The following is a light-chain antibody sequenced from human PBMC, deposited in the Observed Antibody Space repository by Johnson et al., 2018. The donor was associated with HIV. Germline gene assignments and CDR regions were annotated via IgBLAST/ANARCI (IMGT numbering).Light chain of an antibody. CDR1: SSNIGRNY. J-gene: IGLJ1*01. V-gene: IGLV1-51*01. CDR3: GTWDSSLSAYV. Sequence: QSVLTQPPSVSAAPGQKVTISCSGSSSNIGRNYVSWYQQLPGTAPKLLIFDNNKRPSGIPDRFSASKSGTSATLGITGLQTWDEADYYCGTWDSSLSAYVVGTGTKVTVL. CDR2: DNN.